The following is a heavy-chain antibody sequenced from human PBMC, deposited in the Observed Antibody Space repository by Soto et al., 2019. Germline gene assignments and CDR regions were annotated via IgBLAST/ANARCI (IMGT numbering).Heavy chain of an antibody. CDR1: GASISKTSSY. D-gene: IGHD2-21*01. Sequence: QVELQQSGPGVVRPSETLSLTCSVSGASISKTSSYWGWIRQPPGKGLEWIGSINYSGTAYYGPSLRSRATLSVDTSANQFSLRLMSVTAADTAFYFCVRRVNIPSWYFDLWGREKPVIVSS. J-gene: IGHJ2*01. CDR3: VRRVNIPSWYFDL. V-gene: IGHV4-39*01. CDR2: INYSGTA.